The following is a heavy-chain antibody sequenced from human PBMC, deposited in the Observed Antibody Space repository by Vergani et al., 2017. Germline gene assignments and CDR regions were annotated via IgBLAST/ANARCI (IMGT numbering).Heavy chain of an antibody. CDR2: IRSKAYGQAT. CDR1: GFTFGYYA. J-gene: IGHJ3*02. CDR3: VRDQVTMRRGSDALDI. D-gene: IGHD3-10*01. Sequence: EVQLVESGGDLVQPGRSLRLSCTASGFTFGYYAMDWFRQAPGQGLEWVGGIRSKAYGQATIYAASVKGRFTISRDDSKSIAYLQMNNLQTEDTAMYYCVRDQVTMRRGSDALDIWGQGTMVTGSS. V-gene: IGHV3-49*03.